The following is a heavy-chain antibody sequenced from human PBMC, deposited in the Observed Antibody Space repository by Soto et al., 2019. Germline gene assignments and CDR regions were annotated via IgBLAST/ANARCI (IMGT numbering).Heavy chain of an antibody. J-gene: IGHJ6*02. CDR2: IYYSGYT. Sequence: PSETLSLTCTVSGGSISSSSYYWGWIRQPPGKGLEWIGSIYYSGYTYYNPSLKSRVTISVDTSKNQFSLKLSSVTAADTAVYYCARHNGPLSVASYYDMDVWGQGPTVT. CDR1: GGSISSSSYY. CDR3: ARHNGPLSVASYYDMDV. V-gene: IGHV4-39*01.